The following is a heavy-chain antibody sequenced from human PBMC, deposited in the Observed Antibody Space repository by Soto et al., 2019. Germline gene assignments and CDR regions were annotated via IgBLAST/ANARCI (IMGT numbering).Heavy chain of an antibody. D-gene: IGHD1-26*01. Sequence: QVQLVQSGAEVKKPGASVKVSCKASGYTFTSYYMHWVRQAPGQGLEWMGIINPSGGSTSYAQKFQVRVTMTRDKYTRTVYMELSSLRSEDTAVYYCARGGRCELGAGSHYFDYWGQVTLVTVSS. V-gene: IGHV1-46*01. CDR3: ARGGRCELGAGSHYFDY. J-gene: IGHJ4*02. CDR2: INPSGGST. CDR1: GYTFTSYY.